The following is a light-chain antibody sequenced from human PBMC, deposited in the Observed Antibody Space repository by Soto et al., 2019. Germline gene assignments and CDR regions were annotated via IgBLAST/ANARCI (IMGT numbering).Light chain of an antibody. CDR2: DAS. J-gene: IGKJ1*01. V-gene: IGKV3-11*01. CDR3: QQYNSYWT. CDR1: QSVGSY. Sequence: EIVLTQSPATLSLSPGERATLSCRASQSVGSYLGWYQHKPGQAPRLLIYDASNRAPGIPARFSGSASGTEFTLTISALQPDDFATYYCQQYNSYWTFGQGTKVDIK.